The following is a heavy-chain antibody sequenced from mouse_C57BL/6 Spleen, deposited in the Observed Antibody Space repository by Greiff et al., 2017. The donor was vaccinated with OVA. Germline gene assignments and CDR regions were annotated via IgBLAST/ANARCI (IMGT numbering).Heavy chain of an antibody. D-gene: IGHD4-1*01. V-gene: IGHV1-69*01. Sequence: QVQLQQPGAELVMPGASVKLSCKASGYTFTSYWMHWVKQRPGQGLEWIGEIDPSDSYTNYNQKFKGKSTLTVDKSSSTAYMQLSSLTSEDSAVYYCARSLGRHVDDWGQGTTLTVSS. CDR2: IDPSDSYT. CDR1: GYTFTSYW. J-gene: IGHJ2*01. CDR3: ARSLGRHVDD.